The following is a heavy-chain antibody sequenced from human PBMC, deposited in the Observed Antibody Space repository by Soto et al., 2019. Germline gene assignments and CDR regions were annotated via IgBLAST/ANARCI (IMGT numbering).Heavy chain of an antibody. CDR2: INTGNGNT. J-gene: IGHJ4*02. CDR1: GYSFTSYV. V-gene: IGHV1-3*04. CDR3: ARPLGYSTGYYVY. D-gene: IGHD3-22*01. Sequence: ASVKASCKASGYSFTSYVMHWVRQAPGQRLEWMGWINTGNGNTKYSQEFQGRVTITRDTSASIAYMELSSLRSEDTAVYYCARPLGYSTGYYVYWGQGTLVTVSS.